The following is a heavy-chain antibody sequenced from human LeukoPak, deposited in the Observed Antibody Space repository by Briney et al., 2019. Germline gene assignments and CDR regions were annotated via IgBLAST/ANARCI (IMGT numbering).Heavy chain of an antibody. D-gene: IGHD3-22*01. J-gene: IGHJ4*02. V-gene: IGHV3-23*01. Sequence: GGSLRLSCAASGFPLYSYAMSWVREAPGKGLGGGSSITGSDTAYYADAVKGRFTISRDNSKNTLFLRMTSLRAEDTAVYYCARYYDKSGYYGRHDYWGQGTLVTVSS. CDR3: ARYYDKSGYYGRHDY. CDR2: ITGSDTA. CDR1: GFPLYSYA.